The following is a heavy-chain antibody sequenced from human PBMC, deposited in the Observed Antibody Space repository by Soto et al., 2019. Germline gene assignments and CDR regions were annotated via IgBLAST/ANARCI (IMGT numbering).Heavy chain of an antibody. Sequence: QLQLQESGLGLVKPSQTLSLTCAVSGGSISSGGYSWSWIRQPPGKGLEWIGYIYHSGSTYYNPSLKCRVALSVDRSTNQFSRKLSSVTAADTAVYYCAAGGGLPRYYWGQGTLVTVSS. CDR1: GGSISSGGYS. J-gene: IGHJ4*02. D-gene: IGHD5-12*01. V-gene: IGHV4-30-2*01. CDR2: IYHSGST. CDR3: AAGGGLPRYY.